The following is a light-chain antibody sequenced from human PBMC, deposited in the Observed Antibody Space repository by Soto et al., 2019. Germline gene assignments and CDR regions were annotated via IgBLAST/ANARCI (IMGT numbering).Light chain of an antibody. CDR2: SVF. J-gene: IGKJ2*01. CDR1: QSVRSNY. V-gene: IGKV3-20*01. CDR3: QHYDGSPRT. Sequence: ETVLTQSPGTVSLSPGERATLSCTTSQSVRSNYLAWYQQKTGQAPRLLIYSVFSRATCIPDRLSGSGSGTGLTLTISGLEPEDSAVYYWQHYDGSPRTFGQGNKLEI.